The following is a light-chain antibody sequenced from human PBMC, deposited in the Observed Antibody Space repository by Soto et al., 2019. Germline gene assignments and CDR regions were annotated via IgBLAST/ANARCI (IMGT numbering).Light chain of an antibody. CDR2: DVS. CDR3: QQSYSTPFA. CDR1: QDISNY. Sequence: DIQMTQSPSSLSASVGDRVTITCQASQDISNYLNWYQQKPGKAPKLLIYDVSSLQSGVPSRFSGSGSGTDFTLTISSLQPEDFATYYCQQSYSTPFAFGQGTKVDIK. J-gene: IGKJ1*01. V-gene: IGKV1-39*01.